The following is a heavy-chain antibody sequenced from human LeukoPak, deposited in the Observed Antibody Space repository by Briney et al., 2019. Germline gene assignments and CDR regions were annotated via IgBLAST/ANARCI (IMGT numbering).Heavy chain of an antibody. D-gene: IGHD1-1*01. V-gene: IGHV1-46*01. Sequence: ASVKVSCKASGYTFTSYYMHWVRQAPGRGLEWMGIINPSGGSTSYAQKFQGRVTMTRDTSTSTVYMELSSLRSEDTAVYYCAREGNDRDFDYWGQGTLVTVSS. J-gene: IGHJ4*02. CDR2: INPSGGST. CDR1: GYTFTSYY. CDR3: AREGNDRDFDY.